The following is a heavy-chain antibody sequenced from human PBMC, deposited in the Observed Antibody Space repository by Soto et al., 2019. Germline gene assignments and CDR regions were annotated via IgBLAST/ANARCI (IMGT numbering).Heavy chain of an antibody. CDR1: GFTFSSYA. Sequence: GGSLRLSCAASGFTFSSYAMSWVRQAPGKGLEWVSAISGSGGTTYYADSVKGRFTFSRDNSKNTLYLQMNSLRAEDTAVYYCASVHCGGDCSHFDYWGQGPLVTVSS. CDR2: ISGSGGTT. D-gene: IGHD2-21*02. CDR3: ASVHCGGDCSHFDY. J-gene: IGHJ4*02. V-gene: IGHV3-23*01.